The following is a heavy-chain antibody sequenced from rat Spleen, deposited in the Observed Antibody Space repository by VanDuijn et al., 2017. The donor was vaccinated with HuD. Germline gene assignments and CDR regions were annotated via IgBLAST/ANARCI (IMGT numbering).Heavy chain of an antibody. CDR3: VREYFGPFDY. CDR1: GFSLTSYN. Sequence: QVQLKESGPGLVQPSQTLSLTCTVSGFSLTSYNVNWVRQSAGKGLEWMGIIWSGGTTDYNSALKSRLSISRDTSKSQLFLKMNSPQTEDTATYYCVREYFGPFDYWGQGVMVKVSA. J-gene: IGHJ2*01. D-gene: IGHD4-6*01. CDR2: IWSGGTT. V-gene: IGHV2-30*01.